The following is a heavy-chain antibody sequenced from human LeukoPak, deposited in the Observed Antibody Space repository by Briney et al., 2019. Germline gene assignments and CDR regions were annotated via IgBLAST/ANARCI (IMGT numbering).Heavy chain of an antibody. J-gene: IGHJ4*02. CDR3: ARRLIVVAVFDY. CDR2: IYYSGST. V-gene: IGHV4-59*06. CDR1: GGSISSYY. D-gene: IGHD3-22*01. Sequence: SETLSLTCTVSGGSISSYYWSWIRQHPGKGLEWIGYIYYSGSTYYNPSLKSRVTISVDTSKNQFSLKLSSVTAADTAVYYCARRLIVVAVFDYWGQGTLVTVSS.